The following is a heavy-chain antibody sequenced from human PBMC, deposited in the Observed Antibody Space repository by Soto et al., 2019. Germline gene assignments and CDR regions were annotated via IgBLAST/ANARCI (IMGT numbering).Heavy chain of an antibody. V-gene: IGHV4-30-4*01. CDR2: TSSFGTT. CDR1: GGSINSVDYY. J-gene: IGHJ4*02. CDR3: SRVQRDTAMGHFDY. D-gene: IGHD5-18*01. Sequence: QVQLQESGPGLVKPSQTLSLICSVSGGSINSVDYYWSWIRQTPGKVLEWIGYTSSFGTTVYMPSLESRVTMSLDTSKNQFSLKLSSVTAADTAVYYGSRVQRDTAMGHFDYWGPGALVIVSS.